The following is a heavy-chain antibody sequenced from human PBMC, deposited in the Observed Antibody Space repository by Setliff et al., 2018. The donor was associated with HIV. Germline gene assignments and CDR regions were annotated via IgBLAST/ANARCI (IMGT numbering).Heavy chain of an antibody. CDR1: GDSIRSYY. CDR2: IYYTGST. J-gene: IGHJ2*01. Sequence: NPSETLSLTCSVSGDSIRSYYWSWIRQPPGKGLEWIGYIYYTGSTNYNPSLKSRVTISVDTSKNQFSLKLGSVTAADTAVYYCARDPGIVPIGYFDLWGRGTLVTVSS. V-gene: IGHV4-59*01. D-gene: IGHD2-15*01. CDR3: ARDPGIVPIGYFDL.